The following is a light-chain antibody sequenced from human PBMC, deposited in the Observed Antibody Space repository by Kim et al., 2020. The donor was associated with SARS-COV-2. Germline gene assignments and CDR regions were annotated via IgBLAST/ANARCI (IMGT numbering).Light chain of an antibody. CDR1: QSVSSSY. V-gene: IGKV3-20*01. J-gene: IGKJ2*01. CDR3: QQYGSSPPAYT. Sequence: PGERATLSCRASQSVSSSYLAWYQQKPGQAPRLLIYGASSRATGIPDRFSGSGSETDFTLTISRLEPEDFAVYYCQQYGSSPPAYTFGQGTKLEI. CDR2: GAS.